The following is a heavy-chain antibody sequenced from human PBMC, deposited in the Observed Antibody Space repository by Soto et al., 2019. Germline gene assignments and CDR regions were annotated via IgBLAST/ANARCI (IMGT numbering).Heavy chain of an antibody. D-gene: IGHD3-3*02. CDR3: ARGPPFLP. J-gene: IGHJ5*02. Sequence: QLQVQDSGSGLVKPSQTLSLTCTVSGGSISSGGNSWSWIRQPPGKGLEWIGYIYHSGSTYYNPALKSRVTISVDWSKHPFSLKLSSVTAADTAVYDCARGPPFLPWGQGTLVTVSS. CDR1: GGSISSGGNS. CDR2: IYHSGST. V-gene: IGHV4-30-2*01.